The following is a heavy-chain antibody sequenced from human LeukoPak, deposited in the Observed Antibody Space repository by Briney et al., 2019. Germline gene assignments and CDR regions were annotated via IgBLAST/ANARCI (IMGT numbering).Heavy chain of an antibody. CDR3: ARDRGNQRGDYYYYMDV. Sequence: GSLRFSGAGSGFTCSSYEMNWDRHAPGQGLEGVSYISSSGSTIYYADSVKGLFTISRDNAKNSLYLQMNSLRAEDTAVYYCARDRGNQRGDYYYYMDVWGKGTTVTVAS. J-gene: IGHJ6*03. CDR2: ISSSGSTI. D-gene: IGHD1-14*01. V-gene: IGHV3-48*03. CDR1: GFTCSSYE.